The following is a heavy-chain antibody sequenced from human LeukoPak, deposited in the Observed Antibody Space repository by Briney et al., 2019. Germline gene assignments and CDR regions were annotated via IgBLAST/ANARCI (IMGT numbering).Heavy chain of an antibody. V-gene: IGHV3-74*01. Sequence: GGSLRLSCAASGFIFSSYWMHWVRQAPGKGLVWVSRINSDGSSTSYADSVKGRFTISRDNAKNTLYLQMNSLRAEDTAVYYCALGTNCGGDCYRLGFDYWGQGTLVTVSS. J-gene: IGHJ4*02. CDR1: GFIFSSYW. CDR3: ALGTNCGGDCYRLGFDY. CDR2: INSDGSST. D-gene: IGHD2-21*02.